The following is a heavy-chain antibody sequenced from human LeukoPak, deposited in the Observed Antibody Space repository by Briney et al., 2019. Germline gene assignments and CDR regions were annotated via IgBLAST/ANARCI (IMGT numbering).Heavy chain of an antibody. CDR3: ARDGYSYGYGWFDP. J-gene: IGHJ5*02. D-gene: IGHD5-18*01. CDR1: GDSIDTYY. CDR2: IYYSGST. V-gene: IGHV4-59*01. Sequence: SETLSLTCTVSGDSIDTYYWIWIRRPPGKGLEWIGYIYYSGSTNYNPSLKSRVTISVDTSKNQFSLKLSSVTAADTAVYYCARDGYSYGYGWFDPWGQGTLVTVSS.